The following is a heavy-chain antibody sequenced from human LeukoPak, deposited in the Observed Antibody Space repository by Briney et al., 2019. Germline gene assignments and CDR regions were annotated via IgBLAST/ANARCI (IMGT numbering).Heavy chain of an antibody. CDR3: ARFSYDFWSAFDF. CDR2: ITKDDTII. V-gene: IGHV3-48*03. Sequence: QPGGSLRLSCAASGFTFSSYEMNWVRQAPGKGLEWVSSITKDDTIIYSAHSVQGRFTISRDNAKNSLYLQMNSLRAEDTAVYYCARFSYDFWSAFDFWGQGALVTVSS. CDR1: GFTFSSYE. J-gene: IGHJ4*02. D-gene: IGHD3-3*01.